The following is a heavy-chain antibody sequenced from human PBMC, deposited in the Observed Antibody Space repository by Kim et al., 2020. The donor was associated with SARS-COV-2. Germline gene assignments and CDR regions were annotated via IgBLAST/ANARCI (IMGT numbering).Heavy chain of an antibody. CDR1: GGSISSGGYY. CDR2: IYYSGST. J-gene: IGHJ4*02. D-gene: IGHD2-15*01. V-gene: IGHV4-31*03. Sequence: SETLSLTCTVSGGSISSGGYYWSWIRQHPGKGLEWIGYIYYSGSTYYNPSLKSRVTISVDTSKNQFSLKLSSVTAADTAVYYCARDSGKYCSGGSCYRAFDYWGQGTLVTVSS. CDR3: ARDSGKYCSGGSCYRAFDY.